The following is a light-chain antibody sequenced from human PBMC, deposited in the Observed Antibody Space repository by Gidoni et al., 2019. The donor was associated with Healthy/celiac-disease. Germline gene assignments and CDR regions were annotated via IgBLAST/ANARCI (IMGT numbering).Light chain of an antibody. CDR2: WAS. J-gene: IGKJ1*01. CDR1: QSVLYSSNNKNY. Sequence: DIVMTQSPDSLAVSLGERATINCKSSQSVLYSSNNKNYLAWYQQKPGQPPKLLIYWASTRESGVPDRFSGSGSGTDFTLTISSRQAEDGAVYYCQQYYSTPPWTFGQGTKVEIK. CDR3: QQYYSTPPWT. V-gene: IGKV4-1*01.